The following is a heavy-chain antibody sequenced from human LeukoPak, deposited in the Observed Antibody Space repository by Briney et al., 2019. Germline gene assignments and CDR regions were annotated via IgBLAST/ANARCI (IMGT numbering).Heavy chain of an antibody. CDR2: ISGSGGST. D-gene: IGHD6-19*01. Sequence: GGSLRLSCAASGFTFSSYAMSRVRQAPGKGLGWVSAISGSGGSTYYADSVKGRFTISRDNSKNTLYLQMNSLRAEDTAVYYCAKGTTGLAVAGSDYWGQGTLVTVSS. J-gene: IGHJ4*02. CDR1: GFTFSSYA. V-gene: IGHV3-23*01. CDR3: AKGTTGLAVAGSDY.